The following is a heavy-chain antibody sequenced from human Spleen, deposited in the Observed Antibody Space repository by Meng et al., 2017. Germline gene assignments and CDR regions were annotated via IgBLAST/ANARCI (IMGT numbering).Heavy chain of an antibody. CDR1: GYNFPDYW. CDR2: IDPKSGDT. CDR3: ASASVYSSSWYEGEHYFDY. Sequence: VQAGCEVKKPGASVKVSCKPSGYNFPDYWLHWVRRAPGQGLEWMGRIDPKSGDTHYAQRFQGRVTMTGDTSISTAYMELSGLRSDDTAMYYCASASVYSSSWYEGEHYFDYWGQGTLVTVSS. D-gene: IGHD6-13*01. V-gene: IGHV1-2*06. J-gene: IGHJ4*02.